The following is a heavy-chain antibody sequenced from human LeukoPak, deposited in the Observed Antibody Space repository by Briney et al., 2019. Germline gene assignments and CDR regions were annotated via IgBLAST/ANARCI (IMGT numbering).Heavy chain of an antibody. J-gene: IGHJ5*02. CDR1: GYTFTSYG. CDR2: ISAYNGNT. Sequence: ASVNVSCTASGYTFTSYGISWVRQAPGQGLEWMGWISAYNGNTNYAQKLQGRVTMTTDTSTSTAYMELRSLRSDDTAVYYCAREGWAAAQGRNNWFDPWGQGTLVTVSS. CDR3: AREGWAAAQGRNNWFDP. D-gene: IGHD6-13*01. V-gene: IGHV1-18*01.